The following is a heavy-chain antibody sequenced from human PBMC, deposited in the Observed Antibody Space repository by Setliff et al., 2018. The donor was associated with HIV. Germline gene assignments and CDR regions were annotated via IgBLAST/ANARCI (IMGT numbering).Heavy chain of an antibody. D-gene: IGHD1-26*01. CDR2: ISAYNGNT. J-gene: IGHJ3*02. CDR1: GYTFTDYG. Sequence: ASVKVSCKASGYTFTDYGISWVRQAPGQGLEWMGWISAYNGNTNYAQKLQDRVTMTTDTSTSTAYMELRSLRSDDTAVYYCARILVGVDDAFDIWGQGTMVTVS. CDR3: ARILVGVDDAFDI. V-gene: IGHV1-18*01.